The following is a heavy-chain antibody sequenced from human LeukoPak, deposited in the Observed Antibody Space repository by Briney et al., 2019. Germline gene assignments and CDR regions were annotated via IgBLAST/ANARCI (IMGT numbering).Heavy chain of an antibody. J-gene: IGHJ6*02. CDR1: GFTFSSYG. CDR2: ISYDGSNK. D-gene: IGHD5-18*01. V-gene: IGHV3-30*18. CDR3: ANLAMGPPYYYYGMDV. Sequence: GGSLRLSCAASGFTFSSYGMHWVRQAPGKGLEWVAVISYDGSNKYYADSVKGRFTISRDNSKNTLYLQMNSQRAEDTAVYYCANLAMGPPYYYYGMDVWGQGTTVTVSS.